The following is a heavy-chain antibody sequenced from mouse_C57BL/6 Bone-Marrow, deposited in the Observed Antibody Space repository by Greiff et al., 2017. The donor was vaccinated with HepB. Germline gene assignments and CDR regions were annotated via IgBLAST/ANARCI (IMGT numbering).Heavy chain of an antibody. CDR2: INPGSGGT. CDR3: ARDYASSYYFDY. V-gene: IGHV1-54*01. J-gene: IGHJ2*01. CDR1: GYAFTNYL. D-gene: IGHD1-1*01. Sequence: QVQLKQSGAELVRPGTSVKVSCKASGYAFTNYLIEWVKQRPGQGLEWIGVINPGSGGTNYNEKFKGKATLTADKSSSTAYMQLSSLTSEDSAVYFCARDYASSYYFDYWGQGTTLTVSS.